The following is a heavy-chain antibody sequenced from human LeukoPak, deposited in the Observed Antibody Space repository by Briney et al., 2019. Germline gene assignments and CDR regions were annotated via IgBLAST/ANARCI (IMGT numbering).Heavy chain of an antibody. D-gene: IGHD3-22*01. CDR3: ARGEWSITMISRPWFDP. J-gene: IGHJ5*02. Sequence: GRSLRLSCAASGFAFSSYRMHSVRHAPGERLVWVSRNSSEGSSTSYADSVKGQFTISRDNAKNTLYLQMNSLRAEDTAVYYCARGEWSITMISRPWFDPWGQETLVTVSS. CDR1: GFAFSSYR. CDR2: NSSEGSST. V-gene: IGHV3-74*01.